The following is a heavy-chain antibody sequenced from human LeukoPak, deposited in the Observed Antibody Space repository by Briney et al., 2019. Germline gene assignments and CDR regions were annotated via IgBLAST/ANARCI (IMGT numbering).Heavy chain of an antibody. CDR1: GFTFSSYA. CDR2: ISYDGSNK. Sequence: GGSLRLSCAASGFTFSSYAMHWVRQAPGKGLEWVAVISYDGSNKYYADSVKGRFTISRDNSKNTLYLQMNSLRAEDTAVHYCAKYYYSALDYWGQGTLVTVSS. V-gene: IGHV3-30-3*02. D-gene: IGHD3-10*01. CDR3: AKYYYSALDY. J-gene: IGHJ4*02.